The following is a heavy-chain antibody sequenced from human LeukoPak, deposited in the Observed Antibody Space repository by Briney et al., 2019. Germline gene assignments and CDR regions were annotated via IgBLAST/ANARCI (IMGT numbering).Heavy chain of an antibody. Sequence: GSLRLSCAASGFTFSNYSMHWVRQAPGKGLEWVAFIRYDGSNEYYADSVKGRFTISRDNSKNTLDLQMSSLRVEDTAVYYCAKGSAAGRPYHFDHWGQGTLGTVSS. J-gene: IGHJ4*02. V-gene: IGHV3-30*02. CDR2: IRYDGSNE. CDR3: AKGSAAGRPYHFDH. D-gene: IGHD6-6*01. CDR1: GFTFSNYS.